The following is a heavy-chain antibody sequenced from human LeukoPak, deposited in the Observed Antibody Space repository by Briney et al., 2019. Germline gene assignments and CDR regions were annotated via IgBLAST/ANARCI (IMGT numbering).Heavy chain of an antibody. CDR3: ARGVAEAVNWFDP. CDR1: GYTFTGYY. CDR2: INPNSGGT. D-gene: IGHD6-13*01. J-gene: IGHJ5*02. V-gene: IGHV1-2*02. Sequence: ASVKVSCKASGYTFTGYYMHWVRQAPGQGLEWMGFINPNSGGTNYAQSFQGRVTMTRDTSISTAYMELSRLTSDDTAVYYCARGVAEAVNWFDPWGQGTLVSVSS.